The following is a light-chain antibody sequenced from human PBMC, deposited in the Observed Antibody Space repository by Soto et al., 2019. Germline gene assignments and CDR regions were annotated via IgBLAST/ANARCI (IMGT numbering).Light chain of an antibody. J-gene: IGKJ4*01. Sequence: EIVLTQSPATLSLSPGERATLSCRASQSVSSYLAWYQLKPGQAPRLLIYDASNRATGIPARFSGSGSATDFPLIICRLEPEDCGVYYCQQLSKWSLSFGGGTKVDIK. CDR3: QQLSKWSLS. CDR2: DAS. V-gene: IGKV3-11*01. CDR1: QSVSSY.